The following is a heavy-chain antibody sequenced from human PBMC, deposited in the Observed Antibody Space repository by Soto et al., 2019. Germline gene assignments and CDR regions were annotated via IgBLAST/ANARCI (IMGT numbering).Heavy chain of an antibody. Sequence: ASVKVSCKXSGYTFTGYYMHWVRQAPGQGLEWMGWINPNSGGTNYAQKFQGRVTMTRDTSISTAYMELSRLRSDDTAVYYCARGFWYDILTGYYKDYWGQGTLVTVSS. CDR3: ARGFWYDILTGYYKDY. CDR2: INPNSGGT. CDR1: GYTFTGYY. J-gene: IGHJ4*02. V-gene: IGHV1-2*02. D-gene: IGHD3-9*01.